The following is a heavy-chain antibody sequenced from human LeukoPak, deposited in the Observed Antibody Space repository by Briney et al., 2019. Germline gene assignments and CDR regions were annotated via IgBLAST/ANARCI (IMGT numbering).Heavy chain of an antibody. J-gene: IGHJ6*02. CDR2: TYYRSKWYN. CDR3: ARGNSPQEYYCYGMDV. CDR1: GDSVSSNSAA. D-gene: IGHD4-4*01. Sequence: SQTLSLTCAISGDSVSSNSAAWNWIRQSPSRGLEWLGRTYYRSKWYNDYAVSVKSRITIYPDTSKNQFSLQLNSVTPEDTAAYYCARGNSPQEYYCYGMDVWGQGTTVTVSS. V-gene: IGHV6-1*01.